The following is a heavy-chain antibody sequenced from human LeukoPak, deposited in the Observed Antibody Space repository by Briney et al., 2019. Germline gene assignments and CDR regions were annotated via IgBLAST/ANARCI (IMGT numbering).Heavy chain of an antibody. V-gene: IGHV3-30*19. CDR2: ISYHARDQ. Sequence: PGGSLRLSCEASGFTFSDHAMHWVRQAPGKGLEWVTVISYHARDQFYADSVKGRFTVSRDNSRNTLYLQMNSLRAEDSAVYYCAAQPCINGICYLDYWGQGTLVTVSS. D-gene: IGHD2-8*01. J-gene: IGHJ4*02. CDR1: GFTFSDHA. CDR3: AAQPCINGICYLDY.